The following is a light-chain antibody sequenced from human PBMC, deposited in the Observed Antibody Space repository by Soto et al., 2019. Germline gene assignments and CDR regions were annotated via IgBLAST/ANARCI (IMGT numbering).Light chain of an antibody. CDR1: NIGVKS. J-gene: IGLJ2*01. CDR2: DDS. Sequence: SYELTQPPSVSVAPGQTARITCGGNNIGVKSVHWYQQKPGQAPVLVVYDDSARPSGIPARFSGSNSGNTATLTVSRVEGGDEADYYCHVWDSGSDQGIFGGVTKLTVL. CDR3: HVWDSGSDQGI. V-gene: IGLV3-21*02.